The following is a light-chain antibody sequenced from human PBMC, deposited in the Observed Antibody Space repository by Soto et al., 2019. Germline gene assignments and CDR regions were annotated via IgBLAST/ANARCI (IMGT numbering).Light chain of an antibody. CDR2: EVS. Sequence: QSVLTQPASVSGSPGQSITISCTGTSRDVGSYNLVSWYQQHPGKAPKLMIYEVSKRPSGVSYRFSGSKSGNTASLTISGLQAEDEADYYCCSYAGSSTFYVFGTGTKVTVL. J-gene: IGLJ1*01. CDR3: CSYAGSSTFYV. V-gene: IGLV2-23*02. CDR1: SRDVGSYNL.